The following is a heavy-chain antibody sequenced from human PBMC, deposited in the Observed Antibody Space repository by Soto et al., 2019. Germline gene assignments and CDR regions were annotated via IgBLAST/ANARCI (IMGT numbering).Heavy chain of an antibody. J-gene: IGHJ4*02. Sequence: QVQLVQSGAEVKKPGSSVKVSCKASGGTLNSYTINWVRQAPGHGPEWLERIIPVLGVANYAQTFQGRVTITADKSTSTVYMDLTSLRSEDTAVYYCARSSVAAAGTLGNWGPGTLVTVSS. CDR3: ARSSVAAAGTLGN. D-gene: IGHD6-13*01. V-gene: IGHV1-69*02. CDR2: IIPVLGVA. CDR1: GGTLNSYT.